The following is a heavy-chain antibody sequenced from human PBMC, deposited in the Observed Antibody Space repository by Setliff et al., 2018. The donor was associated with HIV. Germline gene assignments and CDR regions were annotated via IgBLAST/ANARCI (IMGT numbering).Heavy chain of an antibody. V-gene: IGHV1-2*02. D-gene: IGHD2-8*01. J-gene: IGHJ6*03. CDR2: INPNSGGT. Sequence: ASVKVSCKASGYTFTAYYMHWVRQAPGQGLEWMGWINPNSGGTTYAQKFQGRVTMTRDTSITTAYMELSSLRSEDTAVYHCARARDNGDYYYYYMDVWGKGTTVTVSS. CDR1: GYTFTAYY. CDR3: ARARDNGDYYYYYMDV.